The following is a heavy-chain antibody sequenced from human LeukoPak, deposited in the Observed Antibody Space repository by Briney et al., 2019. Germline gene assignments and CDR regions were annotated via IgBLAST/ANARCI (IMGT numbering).Heavy chain of an antibody. J-gene: IGHJ4*02. V-gene: IGHV3-21*01. D-gene: IGHD3-22*01. CDR3: ARETYYYDSSVYTLDY. CDR2: ISSSSSYI. Sequence: GGSLRLSCAASGFTFSSYSMNWVRQAPGKGLEWVSSISSSSSYIYYADSVKGRFTISRDNAKNSLYLQMNSLRAEDTAVYYCARETYYYDSSVYTLDYWGQGTLVTVSS. CDR1: GFTFSSYS.